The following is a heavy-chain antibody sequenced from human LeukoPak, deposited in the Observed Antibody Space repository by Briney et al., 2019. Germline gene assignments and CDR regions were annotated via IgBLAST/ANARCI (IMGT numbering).Heavy chain of an antibody. CDR2: ISSSSSYI. CDR1: GFTFSSYS. Sequence: PGGSLRLSCAASGFTFSSYSMNWVRQAPGKGLEWVSSISSSSSYIYYADSVKGRFTISRDNAKNSLYLQMNSLRAEDTAVYYCARGGERSSFLNHMIVDQDDYWGQGTLVTVSS. V-gene: IGHV3-21*01. D-gene: IGHD3-22*01. CDR3: ARGGERSSFLNHMIVDQDDY. J-gene: IGHJ4*02.